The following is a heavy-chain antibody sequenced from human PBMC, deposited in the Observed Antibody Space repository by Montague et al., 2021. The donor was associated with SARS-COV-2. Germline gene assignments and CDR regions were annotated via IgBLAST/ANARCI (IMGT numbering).Heavy chain of an antibody. CDR2: ICGNGCT. D-gene: IGHD3-16*01. V-gene: IGHV3-7*01. J-gene: IGHJ4*02. Sequence: SLRLSCAAPGFTFYTHWMTWVRQAPGTGLEWVASICGNGCTYYVDSVQGRFTISQDNPRPSLYLQMNSLRADDTAVYYGARDCWGPQTWGQGTLVTVSS. CDR3: ARDCWGPQT. CDR1: GFTFYTHW.